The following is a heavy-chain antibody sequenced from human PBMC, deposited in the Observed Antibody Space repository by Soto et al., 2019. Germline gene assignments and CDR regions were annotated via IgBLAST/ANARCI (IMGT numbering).Heavy chain of an antibody. J-gene: IGHJ6*02. CDR1: GFTFSSYG. CDR3: ARDLVAAAGSQDYGMDV. D-gene: IGHD6-13*01. Sequence: GGSLRLSCAASGFTFSSYGMHWVRQAPGKGLEWVAVIWYDGSNKYYADSVKGRFTISRDNSKNTLYLQMNSLRAEDTAVYYCARDLVAAAGSQDYGMDVWGQGATVTVSS. V-gene: IGHV3-33*01. CDR2: IWYDGSNK.